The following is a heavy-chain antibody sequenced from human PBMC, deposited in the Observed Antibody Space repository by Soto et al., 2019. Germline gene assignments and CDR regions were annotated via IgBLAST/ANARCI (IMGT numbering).Heavy chain of an antibody. J-gene: IGHJ6*02. V-gene: IGHV5-51*01. D-gene: IGHD5-18*01. CDR1: GYSFTIYW. CDR3: ARTSMQSRGYSYGHGGMDV. Sequence: GESLKISCEVSGYSFTIYWIGWVRQMPGKGLEWMGIIYPGDSDTRYSPSFQGQVTISADKSISAAYLQWSSLKASDTAMYYCARTSMQSRGYSYGHGGMDVWGQGTTVTVSS. CDR2: IYPGDSDT.